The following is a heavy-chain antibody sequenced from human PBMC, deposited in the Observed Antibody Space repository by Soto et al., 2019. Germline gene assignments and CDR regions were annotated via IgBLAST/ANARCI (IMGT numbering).Heavy chain of an antibody. Sequence: ESGPTLVNPTQTLTLTCTFSGFSLSTSGMCVSWIRQPPGKALEWLARIDWDDDKYYSTSLKTRLTISKDTSKNQVVLTMTNMDPVDTATYYCARIRAAARSYYYYGMDVWGQGTTVTVSS. CDR2: IDWDDDK. CDR1: GFSLSTSGMC. CDR3: ARIRAAARSYYYYGMDV. J-gene: IGHJ6*02. D-gene: IGHD6-13*01. V-gene: IGHV2-70*11.